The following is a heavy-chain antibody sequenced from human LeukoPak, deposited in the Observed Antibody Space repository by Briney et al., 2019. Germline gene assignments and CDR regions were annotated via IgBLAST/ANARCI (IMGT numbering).Heavy chain of an antibody. J-gene: IGHJ3*02. CDR1: GGSISSYY. Sequence: NPSETLSLTCTVSGGSISSYYWSWIRQPPGKGLEWIGYIYYSGSTNYNPSLKSRVTISVDTSKNQFSLKLSSVTAADTAVYYCARDYSSGYYDAFDIWGQGTMVTVSS. D-gene: IGHD3-22*01. CDR3: ARDYSSGYYDAFDI. V-gene: IGHV4-59*01. CDR2: IYYSGST.